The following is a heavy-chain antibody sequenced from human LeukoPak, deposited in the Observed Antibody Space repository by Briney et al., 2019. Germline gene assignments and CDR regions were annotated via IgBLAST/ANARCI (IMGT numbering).Heavy chain of an antibody. J-gene: IGHJ4*02. V-gene: IGHV4-39*01. Sequence: NPSQTLSLTCTVSGGSISSSSYYWGWICQPTGKGLEWIGSIYYSGSTYYNPSLKSRVTISVDTSKNQFSLKLSSVTAADTAVYYCASPLGYCSGGSCYDYWGQGTLVTVSS. CDR3: ASPLGYCSGGSCYDY. CDR2: IYYSGST. D-gene: IGHD2-15*01. CDR1: GGSISSSSYY.